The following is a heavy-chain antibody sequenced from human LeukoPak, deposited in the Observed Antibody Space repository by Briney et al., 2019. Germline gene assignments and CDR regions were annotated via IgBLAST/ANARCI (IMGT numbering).Heavy chain of an antibody. J-gene: IGHJ4*02. Sequence: GVSLRLLCVASSLTFKNCWMSWLRQTPGRGREGVANINEDGCEKHYADSEKGRFTITRDNDKNTLYLQINSLRAEDAAVYYCAAERRGSSYYDGKEAFDHWGQGTLVAVSS. D-gene: IGHD4-23*01. CDR3: AAERRGSSYYDGKEAFDH. V-gene: IGHV3-7*01. CDR2: INEDGCEK. CDR1: SLTFKNCW.